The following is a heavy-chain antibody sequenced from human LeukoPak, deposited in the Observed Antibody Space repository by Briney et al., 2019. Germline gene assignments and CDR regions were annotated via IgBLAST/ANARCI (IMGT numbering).Heavy chain of an antibody. CDR1: GYTLTELS. J-gene: IGHJ6*03. CDR2: FDPEDGET. CDR3: ARGPMGSSSSFNYYYYYMDV. Sequence: ASVKVSCKVSGYTLTELSMHWVRQAPGKGLEWMGGFDPEDGETIYAQKFQGRFTMTEDTSTDTAYMELSSLRSEDTAVYYCARGPMGSSSSFNYYYYYMDVWGKGTTVTVSS. D-gene: IGHD6-6*01. V-gene: IGHV1-24*01.